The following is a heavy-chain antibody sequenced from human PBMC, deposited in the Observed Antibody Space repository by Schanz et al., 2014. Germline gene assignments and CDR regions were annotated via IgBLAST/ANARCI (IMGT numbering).Heavy chain of an antibody. D-gene: IGHD5-18*01. CDR2: MNPNSGTT. Sequence: QVQLVQSGAEVKKPGSSVKVSCKASGYTLTNFDINWVRQAPGQGLEWMGWMNPNSGTTGYAQKFQGRVTMTRNTSTSTAYMELRGLRSDDTAVYYCANGRQLWDWGDAFHIWGQGTMVTVSS. V-gene: IGHV1-8*01. J-gene: IGHJ3*02. CDR3: ANGRQLWDWGDAFHI. CDR1: GYTLTNFD.